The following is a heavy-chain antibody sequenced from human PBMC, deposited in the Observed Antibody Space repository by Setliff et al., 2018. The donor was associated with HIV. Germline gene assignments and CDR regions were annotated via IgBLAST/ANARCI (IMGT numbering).Heavy chain of an antibody. CDR1: GFTFDDYA. CDR2: INWNGRVT. CDR3: AKVFAFGIDGFDI. J-gene: IGHJ3*02. V-gene: IGHV3-20*04. Sequence: PGGSLRLSCAASGFTFDDYAMTWVRQAPGKGLEWVSGINWNGRVTTYVDSVKGRFTISRDNAKNSLYLQMNSLTDEDTAVYYCAKVFAFGIDGFDIWGQGTVVTVSS. D-gene: IGHD3-10*01.